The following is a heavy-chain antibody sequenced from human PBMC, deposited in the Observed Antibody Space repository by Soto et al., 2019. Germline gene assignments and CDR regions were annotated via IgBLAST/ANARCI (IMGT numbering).Heavy chain of an antibody. CDR2: IASDGKDK. CDR1: GFTFNIYG. J-gene: IGHJ6*02. CDR3: AREMVIATDPHGMDG. V-gene: IGHV3-30*03. D-gene: IGHD6-13*01. Sequence: PGGSLRLSCAASGFTFNIYGMHWVRQAPGKGLEWVAVIASDGKDKHHADSVKGRFTISRDNSKNTLYLQMNSLRVEDTAVYYCAREMVIATDPHGMDGWGQGTTVTVSS.